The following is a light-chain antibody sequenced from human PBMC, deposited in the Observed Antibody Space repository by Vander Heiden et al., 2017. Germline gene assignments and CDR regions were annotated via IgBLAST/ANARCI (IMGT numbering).Light chain of an antibody. CDR3: CSYAGSYTWV. CDR2: YVT. Sequence: QSALTQPRSVSGSPGQSVTLSCSGTSSDVGAYDYVSWYQQHPVKAPKLLIYYVTKWPSGVPDLFSGSKSGNTATLTISGLLTEDEADYYGCSYAGSYTWVFGGGTKVTVL. V-gene: IGLV2-11*01. CDR1: SSDVGAYDY. J-gene: IGLJ3*02.